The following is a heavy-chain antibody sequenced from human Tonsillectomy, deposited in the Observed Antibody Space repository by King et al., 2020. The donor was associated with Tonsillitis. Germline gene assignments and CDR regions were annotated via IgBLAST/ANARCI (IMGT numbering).Heavy chain of an antibody. CDR1: GFIFNNYE. CDR2: ISSSGRTI. D-gene: IGHD5-12*01. J-gene: IGHJ4*02. Sequence: VQLVESGGGLVQPGGSLRLSCAASGFIFNNYEMNWVRQAPGKGLEWVSYISSSGRTIKYTDSVKGRFTIFRDNAKNSLYLQRNNLRAEDTALYYCTAESGDVGIFDHWGQGTLVTVSS. V-gene: IGHV3-48*03. CDR3: TAESGDVGIFDH.